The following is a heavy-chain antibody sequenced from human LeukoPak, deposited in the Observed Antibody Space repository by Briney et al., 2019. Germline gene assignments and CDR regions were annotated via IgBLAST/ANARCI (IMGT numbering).Heavy chain of an antibody. D-gene: IGHD3-10*01. CDR3: ARESLYGSGSGLDY. J-gene: IGHJ4*02. CDR1: GYPFTNYA. Sequence: GASVKVSCKASGYPFTNYAVHWVRQAPGQRLEWMGWINPANGNTEYSQKFQGRVTIIRDTSASTAYMALSSLRSEDTAVYYCARESLYGSGSGLDYWGQGTLVTVSS. V-gene: IGHV1-3*01. CDR2: INPANGNT.